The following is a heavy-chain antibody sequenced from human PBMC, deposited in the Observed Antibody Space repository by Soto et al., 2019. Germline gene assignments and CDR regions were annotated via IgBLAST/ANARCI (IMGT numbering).Heavy chain of an antibody. Sequence: VQLLESGGDLVQPGGSLRLSCVASGLILNNYATSWVRQAPGKGLEWVSTIGGTDGDSDGVPWYEDSVKGRFTISRDSSANTLFLHMDNLRAEDSALYYCVKRGRNWGAFDFWGQGTTVVVSS. V-gene: IGHV3-23*01. CDR1: GLILNNYA. D-gene: IGHD7-27*01. J-gene: IGHJ3*01. CDR2: IGGTDGDSDGVP. CDR3: VKRGRNWGAFDF.